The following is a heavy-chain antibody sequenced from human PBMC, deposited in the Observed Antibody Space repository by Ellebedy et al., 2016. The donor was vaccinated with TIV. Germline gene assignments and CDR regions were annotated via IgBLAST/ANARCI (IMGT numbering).Heavy chain of an antibody. D-gene: IGHD5-18*01. V-gene: IGHV3-30*18. CDR1: GFTFTSYV. Sequence: GGSLRLSXAASGFTFTSYVMHWVRQAPGKGLEWVAVISYDGSNKYYADSVKGRFTISRDNSKNTLYLQMNSLRAEDTAVYYCAKDWIQLDYWGQGTLVTVSS. J-gene: IGHJ4*02. CDR2: ISYDGSNK. CDR3: AKDWIQLDY.